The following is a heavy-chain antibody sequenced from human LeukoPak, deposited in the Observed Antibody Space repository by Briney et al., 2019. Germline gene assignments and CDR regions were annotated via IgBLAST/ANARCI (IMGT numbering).Heavy chain of an antibody. CDR1: GYSISSGYY. J-gene: IGHJ4*02. CDR2: IYHSGST. CDR3: ARGEWGDYGGKGAIDY. D-gene: IGHD4-23*01. Sequence: SETLSLTCAVSGYSISSGYYWGWIRQPPGKGLGWIGSIYHSGSTYYNPSLKSRVTISVDTSKNQFSLKLSSVTAADTAVYYCARGEWGDYGGKGAIDYWGQGTLVTVSS. V-gene: IGHV4-38-2*01.